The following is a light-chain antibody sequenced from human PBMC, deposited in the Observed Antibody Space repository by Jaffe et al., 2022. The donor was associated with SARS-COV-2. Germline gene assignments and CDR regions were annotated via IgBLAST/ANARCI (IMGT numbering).Light chain of an antibody. CDR2: AAS. Sequence: DIQMTQSPSSLSASVGDRVTITCRTSQSITTYLNWYQQKPGKAPKVLIYAASSLQSGVPSRFSGSGSGTDFTLTISSLQPEDFATYYCQQTYSTPPTFGQGTNLEIK. J-gene: IGKJ2*01. CDR1: QSITTY. CDR3: QQTYSTPPT. V-gene: IGKV1-39*01.